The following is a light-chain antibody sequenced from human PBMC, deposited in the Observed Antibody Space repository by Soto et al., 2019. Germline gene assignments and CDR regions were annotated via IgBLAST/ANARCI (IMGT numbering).Light chain of an antibody. CDR3: QQYGSSPPT. CDR2: GAT. Sequence: EIVLTQSPGTLSFSPGERATLSCRASHSVNSSYLAWYQQKAGQAPRLLIYGATSRAIGIPDRLSGSGSGTDFTFTISRLEPEDFAVYYCQQYGSSPPTVGQGTKVEIK. V-gene: IGKV3-20*01. CDR1: HSVNSSY. J-gene: IGKJ1*01.